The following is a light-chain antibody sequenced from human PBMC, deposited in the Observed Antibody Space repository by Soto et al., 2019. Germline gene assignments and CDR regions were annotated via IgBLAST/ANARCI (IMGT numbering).Light chain of an antibody. J-gene: IGKJ2*01. CDR1: QSITNY. Sequence: DLQMTQSPSSLAASVGDRVTITCRASQSITNYLNWYQQKPGKAPKLLIYAASTLQSGVPSRFSGSGSGTDFTLTISSLQLEDFATYYCQQSYRTPRTFGQATKLEIK. CDR3: QQSYRTPRT. CDR2: AAS. V-gene: IGKV1-39*01.